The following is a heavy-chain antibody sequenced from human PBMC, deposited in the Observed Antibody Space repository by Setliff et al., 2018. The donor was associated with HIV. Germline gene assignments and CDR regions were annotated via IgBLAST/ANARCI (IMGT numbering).Heavy chain of an antibody. D-gene: IGHD1-26*01. J-gene: IGHJ4*02. CDR3: AREVVGATERYYFDY. CDR1: GFTFSDYY. CDR2: ISSSGSTI. V-gene: IGHV3-11*01. Sequence: NPGGSLRLSCAASGFTFSDYYMSWIRQAPGKGLEWVSYISSSGSTIYYADSVKGRFTISKDNAKNSLYLQMNSLRAEDTAVYYCAREVVGATERYYFDYWGQGTLVTVSS.